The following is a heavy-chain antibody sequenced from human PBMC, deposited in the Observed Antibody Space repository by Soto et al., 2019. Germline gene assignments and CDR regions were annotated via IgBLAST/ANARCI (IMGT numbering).Heavy chain of an antibody. D-gene: IGHD6-13*01. Sequence: QVQLVQSGAEVKKPGASVKVSCKASGYTFNSYAIGWVRPAPGQGLEWMGWISAYNGNTNYAQMLQGRVTMTTDTSTSTAYMELRSLRSDDTAVHYCARDLAAGTCDYWGQGTLVTVSS. J-gene: IGHJ4*02. V-gene: IGHV1-18*01. CDR2: ISAYNGNT. CDR3: ARDLAAGTCDY. CDR1: GYTFNSYA.